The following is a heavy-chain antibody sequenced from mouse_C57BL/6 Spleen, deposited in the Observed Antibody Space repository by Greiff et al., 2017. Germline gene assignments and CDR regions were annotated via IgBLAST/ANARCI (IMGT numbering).Heavy chain of an antibody. J-gene: IGHJ1*03. CDR1: GFTFNTYA. D-gene: IGHD2-1*01. CDR2: IRSKSSNYAT. V-gene: IGHV10-3*01. Sequence: EVKVVESGGGLVQPKGSLKLSCAASGFTFNTYAMHWVRQAPGKGLEWVARIRSKSSNYATYYADSVKDRFTISRDDSQSMLYLQMNNLKTEDTAMYYGVRESGNYGVNWYFDVWGTGTTVTVSS. CDR3: VRESGNYGVNWYFDV.